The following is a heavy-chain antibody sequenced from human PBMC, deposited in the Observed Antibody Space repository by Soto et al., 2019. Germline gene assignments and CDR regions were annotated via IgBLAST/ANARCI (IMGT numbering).Heavy chain of an antibody. J-gene: IGHJ6*01. CDR2: IYYDGSNE. Sequence: QVQLVESGGAVVQPGRSLRLACETSGFIFSDYGMHWVRQAPGKGLEWVAVIYYDGSNEHYSDSVRGRFTISRDNSKNILYLQMYSLRAEDTAIYYCARWWNDEEWVETMDVWGQGTTVTVSS. CDR1: GFIFSDYG. D-gene: IGHD1-1*01. CDR3: ARWWNDEEWVETMDV. V-gene: IGHV3-33*01.